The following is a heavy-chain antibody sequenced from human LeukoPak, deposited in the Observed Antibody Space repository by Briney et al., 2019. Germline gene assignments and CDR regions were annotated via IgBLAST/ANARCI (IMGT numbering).Heavy chain of an antibody. CDR3: ARAYSYDSSGYFDY. D-gene: IGHD3-22*01. J-gene: IGHJ4*02. CDR1: GYTFTGYY. Sequence: ASVKVSCKSSGYTFTGYYMHWVRQAPGQGLEWMGWINPNSSGTDYAQKFQGRVTMTRDTSISTAYMELRRLRSDDTAVYYCARAYSYDSSGYFDYWGQGTLVTVSS. V-gene: IGHV1-2*02. CDR2: INPNSSGT.